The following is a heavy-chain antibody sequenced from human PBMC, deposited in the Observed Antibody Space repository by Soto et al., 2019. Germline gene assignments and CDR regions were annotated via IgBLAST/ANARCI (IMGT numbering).Heavy chain of an antibody. D-gene: IGHD2-8*01. CDR3: ARALWVDIVLNQWAMSY. Sequence: QVQLVQSGAEVKKPGASVKVSCKASGYTFTSYAMHWVRQAAGQRLEWRGWINAGNGNTKYSQKFQGIVTITRDTSASTAYMGLSSLRSEDTAVYYCARALWVDIVLNQWAMSYWGQGTLVTVSS. J-gene: IGHJ4*02. CDR1: GYTFTSYA. CDR2: INAGNGNT. V-gene: IGHV1-3*01.